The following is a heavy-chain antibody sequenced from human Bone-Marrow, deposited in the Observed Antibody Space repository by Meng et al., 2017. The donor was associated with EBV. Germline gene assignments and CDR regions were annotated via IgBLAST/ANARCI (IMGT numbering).Heavy chain of an antibody. J-gene: IGHJ4*02. CDR2: ISAYNAHT. D-gene: IGHD3-10*01. V-gene: IGHV1-18*01. Sequence: QVQLGQSGAGVKKPGASVKVSCKASGYTFTSYGISWVRQAPGQGLEWMGWISAYNAHTNYAQKLQGRVTMTTDTSTRTTYMELRSLRSDDTAVYYCARDADYGSGSYGVLIDYWGQGTLVTVSS. CDR3: ARDADYGSGSYGVLIDY. CDR1: GYTFTSYG.